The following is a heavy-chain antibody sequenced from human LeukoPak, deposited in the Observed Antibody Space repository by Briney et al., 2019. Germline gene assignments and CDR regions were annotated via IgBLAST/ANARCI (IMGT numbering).Heavy chain of an antibody. CDR1: GFNVNNAW. V-gene: IGHV3-15*07. Sequence: GGSLRLSCAASGFNVNNAWMSWVRQAPGKGLEWVGRIRSKIDGGATDDAAPVKGRFTISRDDSKNTLYLQINSLKIEDTAMYYCYPSITDYWGQGTLVTVSS. CDR2: IRSKIDGGAT. CDR3: YPSITDY. J-gene: IGHJ4*02. D-gene: IGHD2-21*01.